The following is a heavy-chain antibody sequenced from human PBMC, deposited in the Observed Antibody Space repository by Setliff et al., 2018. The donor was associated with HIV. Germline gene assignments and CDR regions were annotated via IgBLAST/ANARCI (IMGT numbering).Heavy chain of an antibody. Sequence: SETLSLTCTVSGGSISSYCWNWIRQSPGRGLEWIGFIFSSGSTKYNPSLQSRVTMSIDTSKNQFSLKLTSVTAADTAVYYCARRIDNSGSFPDKNWFDTWGQGSLVTAPQ. CDR1: GGSISSYC. D-gene: IGHD3-10*01. V-gene: IGHV4-4*09. CDR2: IFSSGST. CDR3: ARRIDNSGSFPDKNWFDT. J-gene: IGHJ5*02.